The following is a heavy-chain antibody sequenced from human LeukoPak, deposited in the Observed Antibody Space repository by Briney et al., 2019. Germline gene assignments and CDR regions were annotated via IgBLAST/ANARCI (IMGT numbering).Heavy chain of an antibody. J-gene: IGHJ4*02. CDR3: AREIVVVTPYYFDY. D-gene: IGHD3-22*01. V-gene: IGHV4-61*05. CDR2: IYYSGST. Sequence: SETLSLTCTVSGGSISSSSYYWGWIRQPPGKGLEWTGYIYYSGSTNYNPSLKSRVTISVDTSKNQFSLKLSSVTAADTAVYYCAREIVVVTPYYFDYWGQGTLVTVSS. CDR1: GGSISSSSYY.